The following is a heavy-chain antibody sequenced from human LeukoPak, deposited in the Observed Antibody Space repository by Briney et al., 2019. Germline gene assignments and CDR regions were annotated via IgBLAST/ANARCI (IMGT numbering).Heavy chain of an antibody. J-gene: IGHJ1*01. CDR1: GYSFTSYW. V-gene: IGHV5-51*01. CDR2: IYPGDSDT. CDR3: ARHSVVTAIPQYFQH. D-gene: IGHD2-21*02. Sequence: GESLKISCKGSGYSFTSYWIGWVRQMPGKGLEWMGIIYPGDSDTRYSPSFQGQVTISADKSISTAYLQWSSLEASDTAMYYCARHSVVTAIPQYFQHWGQGTLVTVSS.